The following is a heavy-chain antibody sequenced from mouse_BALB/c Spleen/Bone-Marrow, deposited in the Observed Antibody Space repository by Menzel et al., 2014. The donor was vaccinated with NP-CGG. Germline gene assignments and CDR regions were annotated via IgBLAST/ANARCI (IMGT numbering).Heavy chain of an antibody. CDR2: IYPGNSDT. J-gene: IGHJ4*01. Sequence: VQLKESGTVLARPGASVKMSYKASGYSFTSYWMHWVKQRPGQGLEWIGAIYPGNSDTSYNQKFNDKAKLTAVTSASTAYMELSSLTNEDSAVYYCTTYALDYWGQGTSVTVSS. CDR3: TTYALDY. V-gene: IGHV1-5*01. CDR1: GYSFTSYW.